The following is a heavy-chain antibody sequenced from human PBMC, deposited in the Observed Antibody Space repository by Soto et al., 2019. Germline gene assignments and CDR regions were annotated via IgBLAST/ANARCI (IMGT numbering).Heavy chain of an antibody. J-gene: IGHJ4*02. Sequence: QVQLQESGPGLVKPSQTLSLTCTVSGGSISSGGYYWNWIRQHPGKGLEWIGYIYYSGYTYYNPSPXSXXTIPVATSKNQFSLKLSSVTAADTAVYYCAREPSIWGQGALVTVSS. V-gene: IGHV4-31*03. CDR1: GGSISSGGYY. CDR2: IYYSGYT. CDR3: AREPSI.